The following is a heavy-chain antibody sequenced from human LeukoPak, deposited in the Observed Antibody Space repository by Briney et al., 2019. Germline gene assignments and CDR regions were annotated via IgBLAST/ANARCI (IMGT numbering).Heavy chain of an antibody. V-gene: IGHV4-31*03. Sequence: PSQTLSLTCTVSGGSISSGGYYWSWIRQHPGKGLEWIGYIYYSGSTYYNPSLKSRVTISVDTSKNQFSLKLSSVTAADTAVYYCARGISQRSGLFDYWGQGTLVIVSS. CDR3: ARGISQRSGLFDY. J-gene: IGHJ4*02. D-gene: IGHD1-1*01. CDR1: GGSISSGGYY. CDR2: IYYSGST.